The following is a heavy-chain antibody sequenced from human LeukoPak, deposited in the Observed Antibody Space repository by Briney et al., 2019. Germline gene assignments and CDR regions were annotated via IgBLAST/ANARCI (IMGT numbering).Heavy chain of an antibody. CDR3: TSAPSDFDY. Sequence: PGGSLRLSCAASGFTFSSHWMHWVRQAPGKGLVWVSRINSDGSSISYADSVKGRFTISRDNAKNTLYLQMNSLKTEDTAVYYCTSAPSDFDYWGQGALVTVSS. CDR1: GFTFSSHW. V-gene: IGHV3-74*01. CDR2: INSDGSSI. J-gene: IGHJ4*02.